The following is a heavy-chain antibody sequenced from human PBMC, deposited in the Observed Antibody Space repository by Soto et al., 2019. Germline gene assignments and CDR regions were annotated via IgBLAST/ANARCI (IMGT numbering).Heavy chain of an antibody. CDR3: AKDLDSSGYYGMDV. J-gene: IGHJ6*02. D-gene: IGHD3-22*01. V-gene: IGHV3-23*01. Sequence: GVSIRDPCAASGLNFGNLGRRRILQTTGKGLEWVSTISGSGGTTYYADSVKGRFTMSRDNSKNTLYLQRNSLRVEDTAVYYCAKDLDSSGYYGMDVWGQGTTVTV. CDR2: ISGSGGTT. CDR1: GLNFGNLG.